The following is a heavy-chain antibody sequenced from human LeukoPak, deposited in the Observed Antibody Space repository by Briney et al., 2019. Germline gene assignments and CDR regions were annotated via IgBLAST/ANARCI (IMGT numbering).Heavy chain of an antibody. D-gene: IGHD4/OR15-4a*01. CDR1: GFIFSSYG. J-gene: IGHJ4*02. CDR3: ARDVDYANPRHDY. V-gene: IGHV3-48*01. Sequence: GGTLRLSCAASGFIFSSYGMSWVRQAPGKGLEWVSYISSSSSTIYYADSVKGRFTISRDNAKNSLYLQMNSLRAEDTAVYYCARDVDYANPRHDYWGQGTLVTVSS. CDR2: ISSSSSTI.